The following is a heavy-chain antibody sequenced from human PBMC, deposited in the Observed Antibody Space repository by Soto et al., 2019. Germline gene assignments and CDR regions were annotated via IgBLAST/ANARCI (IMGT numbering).Heavy chain of an antibody. CDR3: AAYLWYYYDSIGYRY. Sequence: GASVKVSCKASGFTFTSSAVQWVRQARGQRLEWIGWIVVGSGNTNYAQKFQERVTITRDMPTSTAYMELSSLRSEDTAVYYCAAYLWYYYDSIGYRYWGQGALVTVSS. V-gene: IGHV1-58*01. CDR2: IVVGSGNT. CDR1: GFTFTSSA. J-gene: IGHJ4*02. D-gene: IGHD3-22*01.